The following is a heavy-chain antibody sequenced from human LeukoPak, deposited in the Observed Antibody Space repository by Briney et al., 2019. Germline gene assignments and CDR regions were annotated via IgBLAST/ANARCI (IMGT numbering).Heavy chain of an antibody. D-gene: IGHD3-22*01. J-gene: IGHJ4*02. CDR1: GFTFSSYN. V-gene: IGHV3-21*01. CDR3: ARAGGYDSSGYDEFDY. Sequence: GGSLRLSCAASGFTFSSYNMHWVRQAPGRGLEWVSAISGSGGSTYYADSVKGRFTISRDNAKNSLYLQMNSLRAEDTAVYYCARAGGYDSSGYDEFDYWGQGTLVTVSS. CDR2: ISGSGGST.